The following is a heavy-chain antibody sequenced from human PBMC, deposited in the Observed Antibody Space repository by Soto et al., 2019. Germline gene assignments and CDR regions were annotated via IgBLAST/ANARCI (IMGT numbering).Heavy chain of an antibody. CDR3: AGETYCCGGSCYSRWFDP. D-gene: IGHD2-15*01. J-gene: IGHJ5*01. Sequence: QVQLQESGPGLVKPAQTLSLTCTVSGGSISSGGYYCSWLRQHPGQGLGWLGYIYYSGSTYYNPSLKSRVTISVDTSKNQFSLKLSSVTAADTAVYYCAGETYCCGGSCYSRWFDPWGQGTLVTVSS. CDR1: GGSISSGGYY. V-gene: IGHV4-31*03. CDR2: IYYSGST.